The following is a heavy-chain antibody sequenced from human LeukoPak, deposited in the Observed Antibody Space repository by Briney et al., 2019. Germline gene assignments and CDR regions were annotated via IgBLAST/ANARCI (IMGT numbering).Heavy chain of an antibody. D-gene: IGHD3-10*01. CDR2: IYYSGST. CDR1: GGSISSSSYY. CDR3: ARVPSVWFGELFYWLHP. J-gene: IGHJ5*02. Sequence: SETLSLTCTVSGGSISSSSYYWGWIRQPPGKGLEWIGSIYYSGSTYYNPSLKSRVTISVDTSKNQFSLKLSSVTAADTAVYYCARVPSVWFGELFYWLHPRGQGTLVTVSS. V-gene: IGHV4-39*01.